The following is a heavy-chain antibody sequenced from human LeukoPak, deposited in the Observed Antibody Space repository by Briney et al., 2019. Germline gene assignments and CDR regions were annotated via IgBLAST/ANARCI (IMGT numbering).Heavy chain of an antibody. CDR1: GGSFSGYY. D-gene: IGHD3-22*01. CDR2: INHSGST. CDR3: ARGRDYYDSSGYLFDY. Sequence: SETLSLTCAVYGGSFSGYYWSWIRQPPGKGLEWIGEINHSGSTNYNPSLKSRVTISVGTSENQFSLKLSSVTAADTAVYYCARGRDYYDSSGYLFDYWGQGTLVTVSS. V-gene: IGHV4-34*01. J-gene: IGHJ4*02.